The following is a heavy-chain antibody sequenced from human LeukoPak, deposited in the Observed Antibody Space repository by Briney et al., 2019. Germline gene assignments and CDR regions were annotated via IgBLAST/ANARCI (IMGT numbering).Heavy chain of an antibody. V-gene: IGHV4-39*01. CDR2: IYQSGSGSS. CDR3: VSTLRFLPYRRFDY. J-gene: IGHJ4*02. D-gene: IGHD3-3*01. Sequence: PSETLSLTCSVSGGSIISSNYYWGWIRQPPGKGLEWIGSIYQSGSGSSYYNPSLKSRVTIFGDTSKNQFFLRLSSVTAADTAVYHCVSTLRFLPYRRFDYWGQGTLVTVPS. CDR1: GGSIISSNYY.